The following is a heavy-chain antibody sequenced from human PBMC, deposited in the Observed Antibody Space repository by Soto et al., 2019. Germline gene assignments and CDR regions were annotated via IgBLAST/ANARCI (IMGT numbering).Heavy chain of an antibody. V-gene: IGHV3-7*05. D-gene: IGHD1-1*01. CDR2: IKQDGSEE. CDR1: GFTFSTSW. Sequence: EVQLVESGGGLVQPGGSLKISCSASGFTFSTSWMSWVRQAPGKGLEWVANIKQDGSEEYYVDSVKGRFTVSRDNAKNSLYLQMNSLRVVDTAVYFCARGPRDNAAYWGLGTLVTVSS. J-gene: IGHJ4*02. CDR3: ARGPRDNAAY.